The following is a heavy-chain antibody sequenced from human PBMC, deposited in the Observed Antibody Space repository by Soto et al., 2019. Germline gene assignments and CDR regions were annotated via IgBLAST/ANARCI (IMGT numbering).Heavy chain of an antibody. D-gene: IGHD2-15*01. CDR2: FDPEDGET. Sequence: QVQLVQSGAEVKKPGASVKVSCNVSGYTLTELSMHWVRQAPGKGLEWMGGFDPEDGETIYAQKFQGRVTMTEDTSTDTAYMELSSLRSEDTAVYYCASNSLCSGGSCYYNWFDPWGQGTLVTVSS. CDR3: ASNSLCSGGSCYYNWFDP. CDR1: GYTLTELS. V-gene: IGHV1-24*01. J-gene: IGHJ5*02.